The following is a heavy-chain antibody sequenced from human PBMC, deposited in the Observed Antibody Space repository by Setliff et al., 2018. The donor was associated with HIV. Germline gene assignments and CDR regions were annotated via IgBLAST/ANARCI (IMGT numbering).Heavy chain of an antibody. CDR1: GESFSDYY. CDR2: LNDSGSA. CDR3: VRGGKLAAAGNSRFDY. D-gene: IGHD6-13*01. V-gene: IGHV4-34*01. J-gene: IGHJ4*02. Sequence: SETLSLTCAVYGESFSDYYWSWIRQPPRKRLEWIGELNDSGSANYNPSLKSRVTLSVDTSKNQFSLRLTSVTAADTAVYYCVRGGKLAAAGNSRFDYWGQGALVTVSS.